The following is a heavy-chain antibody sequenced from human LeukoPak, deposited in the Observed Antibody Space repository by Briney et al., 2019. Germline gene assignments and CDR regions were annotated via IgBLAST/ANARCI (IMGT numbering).Heavy chain of an antibody. CDR3: AKEGGTTPPRYYFDY. CDR1: GYTFTSYY. J-gene: IGHJ4*02. V-gene: IGHV1-46*01. CDR2: INPSGGST. D-gene: IGHD4-11*01. Sequence: ASVKVSCEASGYTFTSYYMHWVRQAPGQGLEWMGIINPSGGSTSYAQKFQDRVTMTRDTSTSTVYMELSSLRSEDTAVYYCAKEGGTTPPRYYFDYWGQGTLVTVSS.